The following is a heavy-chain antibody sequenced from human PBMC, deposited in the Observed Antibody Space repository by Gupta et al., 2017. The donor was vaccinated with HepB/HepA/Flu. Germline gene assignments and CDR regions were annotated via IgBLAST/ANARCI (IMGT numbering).Heavy chain of an antibody. CDR3: ARLLAAGTRGWFDP. CDR2: IYYSGST. J-gene: IGHJ5*02. D-gene: IGHD6-13*01. CDR1: GGSISSYY. V-gene: IGHV4-59*08. Sequence: QVQLQESGPGLVKPSETLSLTCTVSGGSISSYYWSWIRQPPGKGLEWIGYIYYSGSTNYNPSLKSRVTISVDTSKNQFSLKLSSVTAADTAVYYCARLLAAGTRGWFDPWGQGTLVTVSS.